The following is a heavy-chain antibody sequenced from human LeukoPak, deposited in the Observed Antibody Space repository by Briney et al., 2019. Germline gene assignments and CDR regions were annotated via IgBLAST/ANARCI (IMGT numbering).Heavy chain of an antibody. Sequence: GGALRLSCAAAGLIFSSCAMSWVRQAAAGGGEGVSGISATAGSADYADSVKGRFAISRDNSKNTLFLQMNSLRMEDTAVYYCANIPNSFGPDYWGQGSLVTVSS. CDR1: GLIFSSCA. D-gene: IGHD3-16*01. CDR2: ISATAGSA. J-gene: IGHJ4*02. V-gene: IGHV3-23*01. CDR3: ANIPNSFGPDY.